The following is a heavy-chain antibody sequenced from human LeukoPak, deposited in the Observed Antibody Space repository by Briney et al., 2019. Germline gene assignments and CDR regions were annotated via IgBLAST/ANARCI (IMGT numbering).Heavy chain of an antibody. CDR1: GGPISSSNW. J-gene: IGHJ4*02. Sequence: PSETLSLTCAVSGGPISSSNWWSWVRQPPGKGLEWIGEIYHSGSTNYNPSLKSRVTISVDKSKNQFSLKLSSVTAADTAVYYCARSLLWFGEREGFDYWGQGTLVTVSS. V-gene: IGHV4-4*02. D-gene: IGHD3-10*01. CDR3: ARSLLWFGEREGFDY. CDR2: IYHSGST.